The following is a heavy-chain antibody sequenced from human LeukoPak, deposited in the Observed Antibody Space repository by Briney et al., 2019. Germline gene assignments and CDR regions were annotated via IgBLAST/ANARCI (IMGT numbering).Heavy chain of an antibody. CDR3: AKDPPHRIAVAGYFDY. V-gene: IGHV3-33*06. CDR2: IWYDGSNK. D-gene: IGHD6-19*01. CDR1: GFTFSSYG. Sequence: GGSLRLSCAASGFTFSSYGMHWVRQAPGKGLEWVAVIWYDGSNKNYADSVKGRFTISRDNSKNTLYLQMNSLRVEDTAVYYCAKDPPHRIAVAGYFDYWGQGTLVTVSS. J-gene: IGHJ4*02.